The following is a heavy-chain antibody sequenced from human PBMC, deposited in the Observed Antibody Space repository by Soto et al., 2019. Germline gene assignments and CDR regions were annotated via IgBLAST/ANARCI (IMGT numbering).Heavy chain of an antibody. J-gene: IGHJ3*02. D-gene: IGHD6-13*01. CDR1: GFTFSSYG. CDR3: ARERGSGAAAGSHDAFDI. Sequence: PGGSLRLSCAASGFTFSSYGMHWVRQAPGKGLEWVAVIWYDGSNKYYADSVKGRFTISRDNSKNTLYLQMNSLRAEDTAVYYCARERGSGAAAGSHDAFDIWGQGTMVTVSS. CDR2: IWYDGSNK. V-gene: IGHV3-33*01.